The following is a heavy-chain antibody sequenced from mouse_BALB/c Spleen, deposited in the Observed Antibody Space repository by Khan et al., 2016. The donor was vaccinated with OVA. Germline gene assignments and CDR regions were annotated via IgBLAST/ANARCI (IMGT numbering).Heavy chain of an antibody. CDR2: ISYSGYT. CDR1: GYSITSDYA. CDR3: VRVYGGYFDY. D-gene: IGHD1-1*02. V-gene: IGHV3-2*02. Sequence: EVQLQESGPGLVKPSQSLSLTCTVTGYSITSDYAWNWIRQFQGNKLEWMAFISYSGYTKYKPSLKGRFSITRDTSKNHFFLQLNSVTTEDTATYYGVRVYGGYFDYWGQGTSLTVSA. J-gene: IGHJ2*02.